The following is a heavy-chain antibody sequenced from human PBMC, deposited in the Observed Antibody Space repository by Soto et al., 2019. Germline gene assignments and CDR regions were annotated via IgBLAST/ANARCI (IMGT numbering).Heavy chain of an antibody. D-gene: IGHD1-7*01. CDR3: VGTGTTDDF. CDR2: IFYSGDT. V-gene: IGHV4-30-4*01. CDR1: GASVNTGDYY. J-gene: IGHJ1*01. Sequence: VQLQGSGPGLVKPSQTLSLTCTVSGASVNTGDYYWSYIRQYPGKGLEWLGYIFYSGDTYYNPSLKSRATISLNTSRNQISLTLTSVTDADTAVYFCVGTGTTDDFWGQGTLVTVSS.